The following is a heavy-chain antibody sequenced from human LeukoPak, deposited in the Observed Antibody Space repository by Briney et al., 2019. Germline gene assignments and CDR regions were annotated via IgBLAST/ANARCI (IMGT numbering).Heavy chain of an antibody. Sequence: LPGGSLRLSCAASGFTFSSYAMHWVRQAPGKGLEWVAVISYDGSNKYYADSVKGRFTISRDNSKNTPYLQMNSLRAEDTAVYYCATVEREYFDTSGYYYHWGQGTLVTVSS. V-gene: IGHV3-30*04. CDR1: GFTFSSYA. J-gene: IGHJ4*02. D-gene: IGHD3-9*01. CDR3: ATVEREYFDTSGYYYH. CDR2: ISYDGSNK.